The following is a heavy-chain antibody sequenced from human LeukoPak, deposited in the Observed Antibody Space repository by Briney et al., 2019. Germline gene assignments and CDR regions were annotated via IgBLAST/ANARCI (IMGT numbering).Heavy chain of an antibody. D-gene: IGHD1-14*01. CDR2: IFGSGDGT. Sequence: GGSLRLSCAASGFTFGTYTMNWVRQAPGKGLEWVSGIFGSGDGTYYADSVKGRFTISRDNSKNTLYLQMNSLRAEDTAVYYCAKGREPDGRRNFDFWGQGILVTVSS. CDR3: AKGREPDGRRNFDF. J-gene: IGHJ4*02. V-gene: IGHV3-23*01. CDR1: GFTFGTYT.